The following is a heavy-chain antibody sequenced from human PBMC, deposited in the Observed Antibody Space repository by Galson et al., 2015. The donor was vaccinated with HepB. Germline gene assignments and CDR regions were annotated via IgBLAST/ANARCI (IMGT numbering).Heavy chain of an antibody. J-gene: IGHJ4*02. CDR1: GFTFSDYN. V-gene: IGHV3-48*02. Sequence: SLRLSCAASGFTFSDYNMNWVRQAPGKGLEWVSYISSSSTTIYYADSVKGRFTISRDNAKNSLYLQMNSLRDEDTAVNYCARDQYCGGDCTWVFDYWGQGTLVTVSS. CDR3: ARDQYCGGDCTWVFDY. D-gene: IGHD2-21*02. CDR2: ISSSSTTI.